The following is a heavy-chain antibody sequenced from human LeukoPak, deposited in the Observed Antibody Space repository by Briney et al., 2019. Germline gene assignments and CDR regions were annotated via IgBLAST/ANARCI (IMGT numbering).Heavy chain of an antibody. D-gene: IGHD3-22*01. Sequence: SETLSLTCTVSGGSISSSSYYWGWIRQPPGKGLEWIGSIYYSGSTYYNPSLKSRVTISVDTSKNQFSLKLSSVTAADTAVYYCARDSPPYYYDSSEAFDIWGQGTMVTVSS. J-gene: IGHJ3*02. CDR3: ARDSPPYYYDSSEAFDI. V-gene: IGHV4-39*07. CDR2: IYYSGST. CDR1: GGSISSSSYY.